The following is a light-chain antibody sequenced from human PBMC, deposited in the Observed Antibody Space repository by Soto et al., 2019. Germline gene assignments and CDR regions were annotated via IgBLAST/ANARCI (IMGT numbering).Light chain of an antibody. CDR1: QSVSSSY. CDR3: EQYGSTRWT. Sequence: EIVLTQSPGTLSLSPGERATLSCRASQSVSSSYLAWYQQTRGQAPRLLIYGASSRAPGVPDRCGGSGAGTDVTLTISRLEPEDFAVNYCEQYGSTRWTFGQGTKVEIK. CDR2: GAS. V-gene: IGKV3-20*01. J-gene: IGKJ1*01.